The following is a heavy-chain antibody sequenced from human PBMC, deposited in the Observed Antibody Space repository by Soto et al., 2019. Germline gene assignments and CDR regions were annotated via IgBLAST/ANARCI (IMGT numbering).Heavy chain of an antibody. J-gene: IGHJ6*02. D-gene: IGHD3-16*01. Sequence: QVQLVQSGAEGKKPGASVKVSCKASGYTFTSYDINWVRQATGQGLEWMGWMNPNSGNTGYAQKYQSRITMTRNTSISTAYMELSSLRAEDAAVYYCAREGVRGMDDWGQGTMVTVSS. CDR1: GYTFTSYD. CDR2: MNPNSGNT. CDR3: AREGVRGMDD. V-gene: IGHV1-8*01.